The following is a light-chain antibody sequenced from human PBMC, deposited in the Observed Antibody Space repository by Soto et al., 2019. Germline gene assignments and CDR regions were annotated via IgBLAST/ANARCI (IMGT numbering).Light chain of an antibody. CDR1: QSISSN. CDR3: QQSYIIPPT. Sequence: ETVMTQSPATLSVSPGERATLSCRASQSISSNLAWYQQKPGQAPRLLIYGASSRATGIPDRFSGTGPGTDFTLTISSLQPEDFACYYCQQSYIIPPTFGEGTKVAIK. CDR2: GAS. V-gene: IGKV3D-15*01. J-gene: IGKJ1*01.